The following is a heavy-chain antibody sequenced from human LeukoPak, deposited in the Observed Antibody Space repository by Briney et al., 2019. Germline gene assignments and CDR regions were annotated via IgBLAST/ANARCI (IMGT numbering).Heavy chain of an antibody. D-gene: IGHD3-22*01. J-gene: IGHJ4*02. CDR3: AREGYDSSYYYYLDY. Sequence: SETLSLTCTVSGGSISSGDYYWSWIRQHPGKGLEWIGNIYYSGSTYYDPSLKSRVTISVDTSKSQFSLKLSSVTAADTAVYYCAREGYDSSYYYYLDYWGQGTLVTVSS. V-gene: IGHV4-31*03. CDR1: GGSISSGDYY. CDR2: IYYSGST.